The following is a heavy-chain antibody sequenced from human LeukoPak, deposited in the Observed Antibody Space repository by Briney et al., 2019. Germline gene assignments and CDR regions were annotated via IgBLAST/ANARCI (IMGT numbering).Heavy chain of an antibody. CDR1: GFIFSSYG. CDR3: ARDLSQATTAYFDY. CDR2: IWYDGSNK. V-gene: IGHV3-33*01. Sequence: GGSLRLSCAASGFIFSSYGMHWVRQAPGKGLEWVTVIWYDGSNKYYADSVKGRFTISRDNSKSTLYLQMNSLRAEDTAVYYCARDLSQATTAYFDYWGQGTLVAVSS. D-gene: IGHD2/OR15-2a*01. J-gene: IGHJ4*02.